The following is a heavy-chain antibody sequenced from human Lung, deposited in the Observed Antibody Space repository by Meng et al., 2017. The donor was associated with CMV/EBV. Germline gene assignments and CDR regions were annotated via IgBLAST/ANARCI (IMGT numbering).Heavy chain of an antibody. V-gene: IGHV1-3*04. CDR2: INTGNGET. J-gene: IGHJ4*02. Sequence: VKLVTTGKEAKKPGATVEVSCKAPGYTFISHAMNSVRQAPGQRLEWMGWINTGNGETKYSQKFQGRVTLTRDTSASTAYMELSSLRSEDTAVYYCARAGYDSSGYYPQPFDYWGQGTLVTVSS. D-gene: IGHD3-22*01. CDR1: GYTFISHA. CDR3: ARAGYDSSGYYPQPFDY.